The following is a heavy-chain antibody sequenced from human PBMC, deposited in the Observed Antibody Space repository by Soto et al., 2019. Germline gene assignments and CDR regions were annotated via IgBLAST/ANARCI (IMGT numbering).Heavy chain of an antibody. V-gene: IGHV3-23*01. CDR2: ISGSGGST. J-gene: IGHJ4*02. D-gene: IGHD2-15*01. Sequence: GGSLRLSCAASGFTFSSYAMSWVRQAPGKGLEWVSAISGSGGSTYYADSVKGRFTISRDNSKNTLYLQMNSLRAEDTAVYYCAKRGYCSGGSCYWFDYWGQGTLVTVSS. CDR3: AKRGYCSGGSCYWFDY. CDR1: GFTFSSYA.